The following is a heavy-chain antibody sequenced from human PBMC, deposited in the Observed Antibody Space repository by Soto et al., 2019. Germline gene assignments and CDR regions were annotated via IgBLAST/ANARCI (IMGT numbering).Heavy chain of an antibody. CDR1: GASVSSDVYY. J-gene: IGHJ4*02. CDR2: IHYSGST. V-gene: IGHV4-31*03. CDR3: ATRPPGRDYLGVFDY. D-gene: IGHD3-10*01. Sequence: QVQLQESGPGLVKPSQTLSLTCTVSGASVSSDVYYWTWIRQHPGKGLEWIGYIHYSGSTDCSPSLRRRVTMSVDASENQFSLRLSSVTAADTAVYYCATRPPGRDYLGVFDYWGQGAPVSVSS.